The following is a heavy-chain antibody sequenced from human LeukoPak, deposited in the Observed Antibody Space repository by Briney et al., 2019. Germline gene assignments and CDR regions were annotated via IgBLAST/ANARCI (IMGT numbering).Heavy chain of an antibody. V-gene: IGHV3-30*04. CDR3: AKDLMYYYGSGSSPYDY. CDR1: GFTFSKFA. D-gene: IGHD3-10*01. J-gene: IGHJ4*02. CDR2: VSYDGSYK. Sequence: GGSLRLSCAAAGFTFSKFAMHWVRQAPGKGLEWVAVVSYDGSYKYYADSVKGRFTISRDNSKNTLYLQMNSLRAEDTAVYYCAKDLMYYYGSGSSPYDYWGQGTLVTVSS.